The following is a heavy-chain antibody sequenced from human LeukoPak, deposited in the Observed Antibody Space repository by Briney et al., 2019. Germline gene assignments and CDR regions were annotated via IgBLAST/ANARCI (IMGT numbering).Heavy chain of an antibody. V-gene: IGHV3-33*01. J-gene: IGHJ5*02. D-gene: IGHD3-22*01. Sequence: PGGSLRLSCAASGFTFSSYGMHWIRQAPGKGLEWVAVIWYDGSNKYYADSVKGRFTISRDNSKNTLYLQMNSLRAEDTAVYYCARHYYDSSGHPGDWFDPWGQGTLVTVSS. CDR3: ARHYYDSSGHPGDWFDP. CDR1: GFTFSSYG. CDR2: IWYDGSNK.